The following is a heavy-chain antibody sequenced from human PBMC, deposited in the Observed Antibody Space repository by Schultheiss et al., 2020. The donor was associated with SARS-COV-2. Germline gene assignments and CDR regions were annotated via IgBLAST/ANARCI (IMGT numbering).Heavy chain of an antibody. Sequence: GESLKISCAASGFTFSSYSMNWVRQAPGKGLEWVSYISSSSSTIYYADSVKGRFTISRDNAKNSLYLQMNSLRAEDTAVYYCARPMVRGLYGGMDAFDIWGQGTMVTVSS. J-gene: IGHJ3*02. CDR3: ARPMVRGLYGGMDAFDI. CDR2: ISSSSSTI. D-gene: IGHD3-10*01. CDR1: GFTFSSYS. V-gene: IGHV3-48*04.